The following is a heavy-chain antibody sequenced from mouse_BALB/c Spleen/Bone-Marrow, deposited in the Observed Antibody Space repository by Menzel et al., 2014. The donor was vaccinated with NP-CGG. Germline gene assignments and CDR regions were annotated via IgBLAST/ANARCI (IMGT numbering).Heavy chain of an antibody. J-gene: IGHJ4*01. Sequence: VQLQQSGGDLVKPGGTLKLSCAAPGFTFSTYGMSWVRQPPDNRLEWVATISSGGGYTYYPDSVKGRFTIARDNANNPLYLQMSSLKSEDTAKYYCTRQRNWDDYARDYWGQGTSVTVSS. D-gene: IGHD4-1*01. V-gene: IGHV5-6*01. CDR2: ISSGGGYT. CDR3: TRQRNWDDYARDY. CDR1: GFTFSTYG.